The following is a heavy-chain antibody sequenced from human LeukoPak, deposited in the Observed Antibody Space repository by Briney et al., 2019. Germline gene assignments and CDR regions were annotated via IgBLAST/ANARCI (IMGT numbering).Heavy chain of an antibody. CDR1: GGSISSYY. J-gene: IGHJ4*02. D-gene: IGHD6-13*01. Sequence: SETLSLTCTVSGGSISSYYWTWIRQPAGKGLEWIGRIYASGSTDYNPSLKSRVTMSLETSKNQFSLKLSSVTAADTAVYYCARAGSIAAAGDFDYWGQGTLVTVSS. V-gene: IGHV4-4*07. CDR2: IYASGST. CDR3: ARAGSIAAAGDFDY.